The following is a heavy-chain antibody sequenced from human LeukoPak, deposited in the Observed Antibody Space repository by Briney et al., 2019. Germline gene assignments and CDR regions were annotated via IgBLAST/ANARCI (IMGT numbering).Heavy chain of an antibody. CDR3: ARGTYRSSSPSIGMPYYLDY. V-gene: IGHV3-21*01. CDR2: ISSSGSYI. CDR1: GFTFTRYS. D-gene: IGHD6-6*01. J-gene: IGHJ4*02. Sequence: PGGSLRLSCAASGFTFTRYSMNWVRQAPGKGLEWGSSISSSGSYIFYAQSVEGRFIISRDNAKNSHYLQMNSLRVDDTAVYFCARGTYRSSSPSIGMPYYLDYWGQGILVTVSS.